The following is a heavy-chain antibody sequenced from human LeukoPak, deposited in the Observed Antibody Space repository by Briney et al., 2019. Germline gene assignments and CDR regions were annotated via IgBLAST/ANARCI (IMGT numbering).Heavy chain of an antibody. J-gene: IGHJ5*02. CDR1: GYTFTNYD. Sequence: ASVKVSCTASGYTFTNYDINWVRLATGQGLEWMGWMNPNSGNTGYAQKFQGRVTMTRNTSVSKAYMDLSSLRSEDTAVYYCARGSSGDYSVSGSAWFDPWGQGTLVTVSS. CDR2: MNPNSGNT. D-gene: IGHD3-10*01. V-gene: IGHV1-8*01. CDR3: ARGSSGDYSVSGSAWFDP.